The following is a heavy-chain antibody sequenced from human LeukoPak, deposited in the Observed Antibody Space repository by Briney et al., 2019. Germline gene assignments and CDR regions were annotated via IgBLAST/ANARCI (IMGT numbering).Heavy chain of an antibody. Sequence: GGSLRLSCAASGFTFSSYSMNWVRQAPGKGLEWVSSISSSCSYIYYADSVKGRFTISRDNAKNSLYLQMNSLRAEDTAVYYCARENYGGNYHDAFDIWGQGTMVTVSS. D-gene: IGHD4-23*01. J-gene: IGHJ3*02. V-gene: IGHV3-21*01. CDR1: GFTFSSYS. CDR3: ARENYGGNYHDAFDI. CDR2: ISSSCSYI.